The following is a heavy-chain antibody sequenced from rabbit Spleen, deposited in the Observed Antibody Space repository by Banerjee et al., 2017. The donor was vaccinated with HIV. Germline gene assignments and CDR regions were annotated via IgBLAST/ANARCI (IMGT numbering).Heavy chain of an antibody. D-gene: IGHD2-1*01. CDR2: INIVTGKD. CDR1: GVSFSDKDV. Sequence: QQQLEESGGGLVKPEGSLTLTCKASGVSFSDKDVMCWVRQAPGKGLEWIACINIVTGKDVYATWAKGRFIMSRTSSTTVTLQMTSLTVADPATYFCARGSATMTMVITGYYFNLWGPGTLVTVS. CDR3: ARGSATMTMVITGYYFNL. V-gene: IGHV1S45*01. J-gene: IGHJ4*01.